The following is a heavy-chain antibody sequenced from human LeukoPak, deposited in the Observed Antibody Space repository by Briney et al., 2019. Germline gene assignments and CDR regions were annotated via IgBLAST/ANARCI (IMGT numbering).Heavy chain of an antibody. Sequence: SETLSLTCSVSGGSISTYYWSWLRQLPGKGLEWIGYIYYTGTTNYNPSLRSRVTISVDTSRNQFSLRLSSVTAADTAVYYCAREDPQTTVPEGMDVWGHGTTVIVSS. V-gene: IGHV4-59*01. D-gene: IGHD4-17*01. CDR2: IYYTGTT. J-gene: IGHJ6*02. CDR1: GGSISTYY. CDR3: AREDPQTTVPEGMDV.